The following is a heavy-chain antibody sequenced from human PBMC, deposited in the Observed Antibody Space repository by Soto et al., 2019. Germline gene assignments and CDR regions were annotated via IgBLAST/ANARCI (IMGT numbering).Heavy chain of an antibody. CDR2: IKQDGSEK. CDR3: ARELRYFDWGDYTWFDP. D-gene: IGHD3-9*01. V-gene: IGHV3-7*01. J-gene: IGHJ5*02. Sequence: EVQLVESGGGLVQPGGSLRLSCAASGFTFSSYWMSWVRQAPGKGLEWVANIKQDGSEKYYVDSVKGRFTISRDNAKNSLYLQMNSLRAEDTAVYYCARELRYFDWGDYTWFDPWGQGTLVTVSS. CDR1: GFTFSSYW.